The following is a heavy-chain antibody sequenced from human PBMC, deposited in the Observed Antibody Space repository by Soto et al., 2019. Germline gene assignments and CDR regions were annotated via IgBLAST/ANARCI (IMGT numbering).Heavy chain of an antibody. Sequence: QVQIQQWGGGLLKPSETLSLSCTVYGGSFSNYAWSWIRQPPGRGLEWIGEIYHNGKSDYNPSLKSRVTIAVDRSKNQFSLKLSSVIAADTAVYFCARGGYWRFDYWGQGALVTVSS. CDR1: GGSFSNYA. CDR3: ARGGYWRFDY. J-gene: IGHJ4*02. V-gene: IGHV4-34*01. D-gene: IGHD3-22*01. CDR2: IYHNGKS.